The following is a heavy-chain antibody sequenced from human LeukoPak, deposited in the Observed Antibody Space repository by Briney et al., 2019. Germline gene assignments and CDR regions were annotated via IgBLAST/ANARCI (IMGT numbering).Heavy chain of an antibody. CDR1: GGSVSSSSGDC. J-gene: IGHJ4*02. D-gene: IGHD4-23*01. CDR3: ARNGGNSDFDY. V-gene: IGHV4-4*02. CDR2: IYHSGST. Sequence: SETLSLTCAVSGGSVSSSSGDCWTWVRQPPGKGLEWIGEIYHSGSTNYNPSLKSRVTMLLDKSKNQFSLKLSSVTAADTAVYYCARNGGNSDFDYWGQGTLVTVSS.